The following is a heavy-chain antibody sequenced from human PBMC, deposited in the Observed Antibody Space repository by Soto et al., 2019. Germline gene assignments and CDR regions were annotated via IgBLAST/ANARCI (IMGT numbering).Heavy chain of an antibody. CDR3: ARSTTHSYYYYRDV. CDR1: GLTFSSYW. J-gene: IGHJ6*03. CDR2: VSSDGSST. D-gene: IGHD4-17*01. V-gene: IGHV3-74*01. Sequence: GGSLRLSCAASGLTFSSYWRHWVRQAPGKGLVWVSRVSSDGSSTTYADSVKGRFTISRDNAKNTLYRHMNSQRAADTAVYYGARSTTHSYYYYRDVCGKGTTVTVSS.